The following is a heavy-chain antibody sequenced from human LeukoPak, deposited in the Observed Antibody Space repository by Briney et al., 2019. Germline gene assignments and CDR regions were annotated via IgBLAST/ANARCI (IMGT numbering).Heavy chain of an antibody. J-gene: IGHJ4*02. CDR3: ARQIAAAPFAS. CDR2: INSDGSNT. V-gene: IGHV3-74*01. D-gene: IGHD6-13*01. Sequence: GGSLRLSCAAAGFTFSSYWIHWVRQPPGKGLVWVSRINSDGSNTIYADSVKGRFTISRDNAKNTLYLQMDSLRADDTAVYYCARQIAAAPFASWGQGTLVTVSS. CDR1: GFTFSSYW.